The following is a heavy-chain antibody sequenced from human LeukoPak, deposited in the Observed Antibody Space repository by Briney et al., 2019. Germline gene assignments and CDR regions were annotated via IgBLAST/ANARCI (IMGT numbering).Heavy chain of an antibody. V-gene: IGHV3-30*04. D-gene: IGHD2-2*01. CDR3: ARSIVVVPAVDDY. Sequence: GSLRLSCAASGFTFSSYAMHWVRQAPGKGREGVAVISYDGSNKYYADSVKGRFTISRDDSKNTLYLQMNSLRAEDAAVYYCARSIVVVPAVDDYWGQGTLVTVSS. CDR1: GFTFSSYA. J-gene: IGHJ4*02. CDR2: ISYDGSNK.